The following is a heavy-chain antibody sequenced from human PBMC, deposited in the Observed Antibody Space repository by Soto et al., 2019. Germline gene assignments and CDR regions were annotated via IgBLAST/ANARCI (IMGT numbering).Heavy chain of an antibody. J-gene: IGHJ6*02. CDR1: GFTFSSYS. V-gene: IGHV3-21*01. CDR2: ISSSSSYI. Sequence: PGGSLRLSCAASGFTFSSYSMNWVRQAPGKGLEWVSSISSSSSYIYYADSVKGRFTISRDNAKNSLYLQMNSLRAEDTAVYYCARKDYDFWSGYYLGESSKDGMDVWGQGTTVTVSS. CDR3: ARKDYDFWSGYYLGESSKDGMDV. D-gene: IGHD3-3*01.